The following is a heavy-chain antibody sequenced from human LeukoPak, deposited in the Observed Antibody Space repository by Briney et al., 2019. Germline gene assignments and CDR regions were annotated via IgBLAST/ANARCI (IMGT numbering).Heavy chain of an antibody. CDR1: GGSFSNYY. CDR3: ARRWNYGRNYYIDV. Sequence: SETLSLTCAVYGGSFSNYYWSWIRQPPGKGLEWIGEINDSGRINYNPSLMSRVTATVDTSKNQFSLRLTSVTATDTAVYYCARRWNYGRNYYIDVWGNGATVSVSS. V-gene: IGHV4-34*01. J-gene: IGHJ6*03. CDR2: INDSGRI. D-gene: IGHD1-7*01.